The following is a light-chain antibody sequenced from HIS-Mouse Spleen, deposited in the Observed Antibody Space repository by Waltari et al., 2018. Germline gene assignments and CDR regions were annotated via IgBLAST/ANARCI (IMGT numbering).Light chain of an antibody. V-gene: IGLV1-47*01. Sequence: QSVLTQPPSASGTPGQRVTISCSGSRSNIGSNYVSWYQQPPGPAPKLLIYRNNQRPSGVPDRFSGSKSGTSASLAISGLRSEDEADYYCAAWDDSLSGWVFGGGTKLTVL. CDR1: RSNIGSNY. CDR2: RNN. J-gene: IGLJ3*02. CDR3: AAWDDSLSGWV.